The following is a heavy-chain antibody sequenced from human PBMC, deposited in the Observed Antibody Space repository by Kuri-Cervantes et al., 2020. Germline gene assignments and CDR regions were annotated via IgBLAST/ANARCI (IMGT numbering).Heavy chain of an antibody. CDR3: AKDHRSVAGRFDY. D-gene: IGHD6-19*01. J-gene: IGHJ4*02. CDR1: EFTFSSYA. Sequence: GESLKISCAASEFTFSSYAMNWVRQAPGKGLQWVSTLSVSGATTYYADSVKGRFTISRDNSKNTLYLQMNSLRAEDTAVYYCAKDHRSVAGRFDYWGQGTLVTVSS. CDR2: LSVSGATT. V-gene: IGHV3-23*01.